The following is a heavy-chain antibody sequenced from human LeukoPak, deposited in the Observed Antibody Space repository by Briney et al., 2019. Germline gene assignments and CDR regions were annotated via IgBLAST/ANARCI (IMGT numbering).Heavy chain of an antibody. CDR2: IGGSDGIT. CDR3: AKWSARRSDYGDYYPFS. V-gene: IGHV3-23*01. J-gene: IGHJ5*02. Sequence: PGRSLRLSCAASGFTFSRYVMSSVRQAPRPGLEWVSAIGGSDGITYCADSVKGRFTNSRDNSKNPLYLPMNTLRAEDTAVYYCAKWSARRSDYGDYYPFSWGQGTLVTVSS. CDR1: GFTFSRYV. D-gene: IGHD4-17*01.